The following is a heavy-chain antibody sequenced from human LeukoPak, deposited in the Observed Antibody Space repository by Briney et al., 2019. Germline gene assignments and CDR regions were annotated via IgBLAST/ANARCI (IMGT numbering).Heavy chain of an antibody. J-gene: IGHJ4*02. CDR1: GGSISSGSYY. D-gene: IGHD3-3*01. Sequence: SQTLSLTCTVSGGSISSGSYYWSWIRQPAGKGLEWIGRIYTSGSTNYNPSLKSRVTISVDTSKNQFSLKLSSVTAADTAVYYCARDLYDFWSGYYLDYWGQGTLVTVSS. CDR3: ARDLYDFWSGYYLDY. V-gene: IGHV4-61*02. CDR2: IYTSGST.